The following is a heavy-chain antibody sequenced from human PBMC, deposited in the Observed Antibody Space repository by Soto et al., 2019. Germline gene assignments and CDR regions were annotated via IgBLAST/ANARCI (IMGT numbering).Heavy chain of an antibody. J-gene: IGHJ5*02. CDR2: IYYSGST. Sequence: SETLSLTCTVSGGSISSSSYYWGWIRQPPGKGLEWIGSIYYSGSTYYNPSLKSRVTISVDTSKNQFSLKLGSVTAADTAVYYCARLGVATITTDNWFDPWGQGTLVTVSS. D-gene: IGHD5-12*01. V-gene: IGHV4-39*01. CDR1: GGSISSSSYY. CDR3: ARLGVATITTDNWFDP.